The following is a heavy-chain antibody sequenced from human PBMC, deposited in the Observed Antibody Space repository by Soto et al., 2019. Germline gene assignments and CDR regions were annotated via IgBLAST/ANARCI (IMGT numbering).Heavy chain of an antibody. V-gene: IGHV3-21*01. CDR3: ARSGVEVGVATWDDYYYMDV. Sequence: GGSLRLSCAASGFTFSSYSMNWVRQAPGKGLEWVSSISSSSSYIYYADSVKGRFTISRDNAKNSLYLQMNSLRAEDTAVYYCARSGVEVGVATWDDYYYMDVWGKGTTVTVSS. CDR1: GFTFSSYS. D-gene: IGHD5-12*01. J-gene: IGHJ6*03. CDR2: ISSSSSYI.